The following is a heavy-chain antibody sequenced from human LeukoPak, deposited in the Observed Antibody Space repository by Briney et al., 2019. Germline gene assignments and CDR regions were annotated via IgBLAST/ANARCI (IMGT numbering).Heavy chain of an antibody. D-gene: IGHD5-24*01. CDR3: AKGSSTGGYRDY. Sequence: GGSLRLSCAASGFTIGSYAMSWVRQAPGKGLEWVSAISGSGGSTYYADSVKGRFTISRDNSKNTLYLQMNSLRAEDTAVYYCAKGSSTGGYRDYWGQETLVTVSS. CDR2: ISGSGGST. V-gene: IGHV3-23*01. J-gene: IGHJ4*02. CDR1: GFTIGSYA.